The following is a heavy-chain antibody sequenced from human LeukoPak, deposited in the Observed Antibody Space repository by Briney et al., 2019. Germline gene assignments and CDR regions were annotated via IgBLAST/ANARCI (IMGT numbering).Heavy chain of an antibody. CDR2: IWYDASKK. CDR1: GVTFRNYG. Sequence: PGGPLRLSCAASGVTFRNYGMHWVRQAPGKGLEWVALIWYDASKKYYSDSVKGRFTISRGNSKNTLYLQMDSLRAEDTAVYYCGRDGEGDNYGWVYWGQGTLVTVSS. J-gene: IGHJ4*02. CDR3: GRDGEGDNYGWVY. D-gene: IGHD3-10*01. V-gene: IGHV3-33*01.